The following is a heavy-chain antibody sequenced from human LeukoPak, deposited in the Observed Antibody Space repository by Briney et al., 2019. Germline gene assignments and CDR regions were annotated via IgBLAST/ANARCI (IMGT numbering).Heavy chain of an antibody. Sequence: SETLSLTCAVSGYSISSGSFWGWIRQPPGKGLEWIGSIYHSGSTYYSPSLKSRVTISVDTSKNQFSLQLRFVTAADTAVFYCARLLTGTNPNNWFDPWGQGTLVTVSS. D-gene: IGHD1-7*01. V-gene: IGHV4-38-2*01. CDR2: IYHSGST. CDR3: ARLLTGTNPNNWFDP. CDR1: GYSISSGSF. J-gene: IGHJ5*02.